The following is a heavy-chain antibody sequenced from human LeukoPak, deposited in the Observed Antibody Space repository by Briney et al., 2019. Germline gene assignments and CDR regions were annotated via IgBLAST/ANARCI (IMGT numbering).Heavy chain of an antibody. CDR3: VPGQHHRFDY. D-gene: IGHD2-2*01. CDR2: INSDGRTT. Sequence: GGSLRLSCAASGFTFGGHWMHWVRQTPAKGVVWVSRINSDGRTTAYAASVKRRVTTARDNSKNTLFLEINNLRAEDTAVYYCVPGQHHRFDYGRQGPLVTVSS. CDR1: GFTFGGHW. J-gene: IGHJ4*02. V-gene: IGHV3-74*01.